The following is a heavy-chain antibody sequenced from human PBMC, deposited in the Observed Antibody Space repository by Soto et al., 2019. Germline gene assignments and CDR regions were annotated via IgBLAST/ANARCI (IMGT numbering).Heavy chain of an antibody. V-gene: IGHV1-69*13. Sequence: SVKVSSKASGGTFSSYAISSVRQAPGQGLEWMGGIIPIFGTANYAQKFQGRVTITADESTSTAYMELSSLRSEDTAVYYCARDQGGSPAAMFGMDVWGQGTTVTVSS. CDR1: GGTFSSYA. J-gene: IGHJ6*02. CDR2: IIPIFGTA. CDR3: ARDQGGSPAAMFGMDV. D-gene: IGHD2-2*01.